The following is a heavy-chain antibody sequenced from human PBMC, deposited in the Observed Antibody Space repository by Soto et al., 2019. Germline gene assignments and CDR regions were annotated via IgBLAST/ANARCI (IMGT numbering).Heavy chain of an antibody. Sequence: QVQLVQSGAEVKKPGSSVKVSCKASGGTFSSYAISWVRQAPGQGLEWMGGIIPIFGTANYAQKFQGRVTITADESTSTAHRELSSLGSEGTAVYYCAGDRGVYGYSPSDCCGQGTLVTVSS. J-gene: IGHJ4*02. CDR2: IIPIFGTA. V-gene: IGHV1-69*12. CDR1: GGTFSSYA. D-gene: IGHD6-13*01. CDR3: AGDRGVYGYSPSDC.